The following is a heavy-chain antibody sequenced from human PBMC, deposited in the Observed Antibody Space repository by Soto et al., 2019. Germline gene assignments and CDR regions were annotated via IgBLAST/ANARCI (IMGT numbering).Heavy chain of an antibody. D-gene: IGHD2-2*01. CDR1: GGSISSGGYS. CDR2: IYHSGST. Sequence: QLQLQESGSGLVKPSQTLSLTCAVSGGSISSGGYSWSWIRQPPGKGLEWIGYIYHSGSTYYNPSLKSRVTISVDRSKNQFSLKLSSVTAADTAVYYCARGLRERYCSSTSCYLLGMDVWGQGTTVTVSS. J-gene: IGHJ6*02. V-gene: IGHV4-30-2*01. CDR3: ARGLRERYCSSTSCYLLGMDV.